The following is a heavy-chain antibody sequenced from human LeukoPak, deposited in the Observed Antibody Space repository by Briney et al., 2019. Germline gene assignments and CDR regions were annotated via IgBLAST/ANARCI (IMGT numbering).Heavy chain of an antibody. J-gene: IGHJ4*02. CDR2: IYTSGST. Sequence: SETLSLTCTVSGASISSYYWSWIRQPARQGLEWIGRIYTSGSTNYNPSIKSRVTMSVHTSKNQFSLTLSGVTAADTAVYYCARVVLTGFDYWGQGTLVTVSS. V-gene: IGHV4-4*07. CDR1: GASISSYY. CDR3: ARVVLTGFDY. D-gene: IGHD3-9*01.